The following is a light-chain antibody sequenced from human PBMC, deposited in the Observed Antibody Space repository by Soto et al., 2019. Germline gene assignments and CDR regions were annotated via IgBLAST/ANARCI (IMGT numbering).Light chain of an antibody. V-gene: IGKV3-11*01. CDR1: QSVSSY. J-gene: IGKJ1*01. Sequence: DIVLTQSPATLSFSPGERATLSCRASQSVSSYLAWYRQKPGQAPRLLIYDASNRATDIPARFSGSGSGTEFTLTISSLEPEDFAVYHFKQRSNWHRTFGQGTKVDIX. CDR3: KQRSNWHRT. CDR2: DAS.